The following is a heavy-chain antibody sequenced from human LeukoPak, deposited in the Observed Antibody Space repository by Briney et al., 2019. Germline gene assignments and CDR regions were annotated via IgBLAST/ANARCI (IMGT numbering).Heavy chain of an antibody. CDR2: INHSGST. J-gene: IGHJ6*03. V-gene: IGHV4-34*01. CDR1: GGSFSGYY. D-gene: IGHD6-6*01. Sequence: PSETLSLTCAVYGGSFSGYYWSWIRQPPGKGLEWIGEINHSGSTNYNPSLKRRVTISVDTSKNQFSLKLSSVTAADAAVYYCARGGRPRYYYMDVWGKGTTVTVSS. CDR3: ARGGRPRYYYMDV.